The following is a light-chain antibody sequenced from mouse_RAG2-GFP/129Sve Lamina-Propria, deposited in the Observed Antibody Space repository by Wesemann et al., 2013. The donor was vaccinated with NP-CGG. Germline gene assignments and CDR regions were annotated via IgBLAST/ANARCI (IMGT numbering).Light chain of an antibody. Sequence: DIVMTQSQKFMSTTVGDRVNITCKASQNVGTAVAWYQQKPGQSPKLLIYSASTRHTGVPDRFTGSGSGTDFTLTISNVQSEDLADYFCQQYSSYPLTFGGGTKLEIK. CDR3: QQYSSYPLT. J-gene: IGKJ2*01. V-gene: IGKV6-23*01. CDR2: SAS. CDR1: QNVGTA.